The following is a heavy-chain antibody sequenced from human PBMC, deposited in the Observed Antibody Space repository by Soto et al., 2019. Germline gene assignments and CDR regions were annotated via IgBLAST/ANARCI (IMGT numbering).Heavy chain of an antibody. J-gene: IGHJ2*01. CDR2: IYRGSP. D-gene: IGHD1-26*01. CDR1: GGSVSSGTYY. V-gene: IGHV4-61*01. Sequence: QVQLQESGPGQVKPSETLFLTCTVSGGSVSSGTYYWSWIRQPAGKGLEWMGYIYRGSPNYCPSRESRASISVDTSTTQCALMLSSVTAWDTAVYYCSTVQGLGAGYFALWGRGTVVNVSS. CDR3: STVQGLGAGYFAL.